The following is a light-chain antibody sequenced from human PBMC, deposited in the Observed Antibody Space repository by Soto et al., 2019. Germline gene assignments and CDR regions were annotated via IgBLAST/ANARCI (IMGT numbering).Light chain of an antibody. CDR1: SSNIGANY. J-gene: IGLJ2*01. Sequence: QSVLTQPPSASGTPGQRVTISCSGSSSNIGANYVYWYQKLPGAAPKLLMFANNERPSGVPDRFSGSKSGTSASLAISGLRPDDEADYYCATWDDSLTGVLFGGGTQLTVL. CDR2: ANN. V-gene: IGLV1-47*02. CDR3: ATWDDSLTGVL.